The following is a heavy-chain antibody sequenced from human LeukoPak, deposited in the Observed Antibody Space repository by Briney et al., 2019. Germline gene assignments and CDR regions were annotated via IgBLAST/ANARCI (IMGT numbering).Heavy chain of an antibody. CDR2: FSGSGGST. D-gene: IGHD3-22*01. CDR3: AKDRNFYDSSGYYFFDY. V-gene: IGHV3-23*01. Sequence: GGSLRLSCAASGFTFSSYAMSWVRPAPGKGLERVSAFSGSGGSTYYADSVKGRFTISRDNSKNTLYLQMNSLRAEDTAVYYCAKDRNFYDSSGYYFFDYWGQGTLVTVTS. CDR1: GFTFSSYA. J-gene: IGHJ4*02.